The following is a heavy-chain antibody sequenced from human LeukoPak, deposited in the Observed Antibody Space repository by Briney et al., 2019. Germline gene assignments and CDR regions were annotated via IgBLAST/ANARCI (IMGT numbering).Heavy chain of an antibody. CDR2: ISYDGSNK. CDR3: ARATNYYYDSSGYAPDFDY. D-gene: IGHD3-22*01. V-gene: IGHV3-30*04. Sequence: PGGSLRLSCAASGFTFSSYAMHWVRQAPGQGLEWVALISYDGSNKYHADSVKGRFTISRDNSQNTLFLQMNSLRAEDTAVYYCARATNYYYDSSGYAPDFDYWGQGTLVTVSS. CDR1: GFTFSSYA. J-gene: IGHJ4*02.